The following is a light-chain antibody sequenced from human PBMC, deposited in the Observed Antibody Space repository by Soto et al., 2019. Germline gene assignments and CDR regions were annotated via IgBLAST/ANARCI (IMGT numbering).Light chain of an antibody. V-gene: IGLV2-23*02. Sequence: QSALTQPASVSGSPGQSVTISCSGTSNDVGSYNLVSWYQQHTGQAPKLMISEVTKRPSGVSNRFSGSKSGNTASLTISGLQAEDEADYYCCSYAGGSIFVVFGGGTKLTVL. CDR1: SNDVGSYNL. CDR3: CSYAGGSIFVV. CDR2: EVT. J-gene: IGLJ2*01.